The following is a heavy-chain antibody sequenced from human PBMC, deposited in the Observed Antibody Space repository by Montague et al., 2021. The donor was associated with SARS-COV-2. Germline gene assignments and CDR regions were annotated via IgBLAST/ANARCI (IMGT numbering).Heavy chain of an antibody. CDR1: GGSFNDYS. Sequence: SETLSLTCAVYGGSFNDYSWSWIRQPPGKGLEWIGGITHGGNTNYSPSLKSRVTISADTSKNQFSLKLKSVTAADTANYYCARGHQGVAMIVVVMIGAEYYFDYWGQGSLVTVSS. D-gene: IGHD3-22*01. CDR2: ITHGGNT. CDR3: ARGHQGVAMIVVVMIGAEYYFDY. J-gene: IGHJ4*02. V-gene: IGHV4-34*01.